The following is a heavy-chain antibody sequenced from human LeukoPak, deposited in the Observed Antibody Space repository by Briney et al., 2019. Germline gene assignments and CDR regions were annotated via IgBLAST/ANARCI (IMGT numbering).Heavy chain of an antibody. Sequence: PGGSLRLSCAASGFTFSDYHMSWIRQAPGKGLEWLSYISGSDNTEYYTDSVKGRFTISRDNAKNSLYLQMNSLRAEDTAAYYCARGRCSTTSCYGYNWFDPWGQGTLVTVSS. J-gene: IGHJ5*02. CDR3: ARGRCSTTSCYGYNWFDP. CDR1: GFTFSDYH. D-gene: IGHD2-2*01. CDR2: ISGSDNTE. V-gene: IGHV3-11*04.